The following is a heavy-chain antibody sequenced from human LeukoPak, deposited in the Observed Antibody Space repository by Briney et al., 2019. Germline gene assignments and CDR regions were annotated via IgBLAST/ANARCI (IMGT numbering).Heavy chain of an antibody. CDR1: GYTFTSYG. D-gene: IGHD5-18*01. CDR3: AREAIGYSYAKRFDY. V-gene: IGHV1-18*01. Sequence: VASVKVSCTASGYTFTSYGTSWVRQAPGQGLEWMGWISAYNGNTNYAQKLQGRVTMTTDTSTSTAYMVLRSLRSDDTAVYYCAREAIGYSYAKRFDYWGQGTLVTVSS. J-gene: IGHJ4*02. CDR2: ISAYNGNT.